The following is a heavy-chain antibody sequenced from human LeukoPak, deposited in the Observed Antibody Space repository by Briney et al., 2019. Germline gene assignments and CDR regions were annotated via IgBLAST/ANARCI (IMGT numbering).Heavy chain of an antibody. CDR2: ISSSSSYI. J-gene: IGHJ5*02. Sequence: GGSLRLSCAASGFTFSSYSMNWVRQAPGKGLEWVSSISSSSSYIYYADSVKGRFTISRDNAKNSLYLQMNSLRAEDTAVYYCARDRQKLELTSWFDPWGQGTLVTVSS. CDR1: GFTFSSYS. D-gene: IGHD1-7*01. V-gene: IGHV3-21*01. CDR3: ARDRQKLELTSWFDP.